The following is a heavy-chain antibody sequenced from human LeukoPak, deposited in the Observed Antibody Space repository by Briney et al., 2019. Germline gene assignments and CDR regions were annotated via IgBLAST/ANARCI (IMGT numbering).Heavy chain of an antibody. Sequence: GGSLRLSCAASGFTFSSYSMNWVRQAPGKGLEWVSSISSSSSYIYYADSVKGRFTISRDNAKNSLYLQMYSLRAEDTAVYYCARESTRAVDYWGQGTLVTVSS. CDR3: ARESTRAVDY. CDR1: GFTFSSYS. J-gene: IGHJ4*02. D-gene: IGHD4-11*01. CDR2: ISSSSSYI. V-gene: IGHV3-21*01.